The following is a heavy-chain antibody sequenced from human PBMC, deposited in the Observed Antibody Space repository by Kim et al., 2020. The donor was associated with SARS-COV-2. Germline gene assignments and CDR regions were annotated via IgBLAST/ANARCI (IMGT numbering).Heavy chain of an antibody. V-gene: IGHV1-2*02. D-gene: IGHD3-10*01. Sequence: ASVKVSCKASGYIFTGYIVHWLRQAPGQGLEWMGWINPNSGGTKYAQKFQGRVTMTRDTSIRTAYMELSRLRSDDTAVYYCARDSGYSASGSYGHGLDVWGQGTTVTVSS. J-gene: IGHJ6*02. CDR1: GYIFTGYI. CDR3: ARDSGYSASGSYGHGLDV. CDR2: INPNSGGT.